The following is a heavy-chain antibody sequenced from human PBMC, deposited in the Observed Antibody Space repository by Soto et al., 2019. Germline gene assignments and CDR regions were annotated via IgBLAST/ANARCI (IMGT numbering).Heavy chain of an antibody. D-gene: IGHD4-17*01. Sequence: QVQLQESGPGLVKPSETLSLTCTVSGGSISSYYWSWIRQPPGKGLEWIGYIYYSGSTNYNPSLKGRVTISVDTSKNQFSLKLSSVTPADTAVYYCASHYGDTSLGAFDIWGQGTMVTVSS. V-gene: IGHV4-59*01. CDR2: IYYSGST. J-gene: IGHJ3*02. CDR3: ASHYGDTSLGAFDI. CDR1: GGSISSYY.